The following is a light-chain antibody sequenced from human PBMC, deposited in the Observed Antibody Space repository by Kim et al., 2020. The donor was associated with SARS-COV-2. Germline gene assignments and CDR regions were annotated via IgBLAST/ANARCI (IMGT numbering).Light chain of an antibody. Sequence: SASLGDRVTITCRASQGISTWLGWYQQTPGKAPKLLIFSASNLQSGVPSRFSADGSGTDFTLTISNLQPEDFATYYCQQANTFPLTFGGGTKLEI. CDR1: QGISTW. V-gene: IGKV1-12*01. CDR3: QQANTFPLT. J-gene: IGKJ4*01. CDR2: SAS.